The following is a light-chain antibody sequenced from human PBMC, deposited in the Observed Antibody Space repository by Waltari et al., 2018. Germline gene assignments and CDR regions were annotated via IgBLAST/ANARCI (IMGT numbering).Light chain of an antibody. V-gene: IGKV2-30*02. CDR3: VQGTLWWT. J-gene: IGKJ1*01. CDR2: KVS. Sequence: DIVMTQSPPSLAITPGQPATIPCRSSQSLVHSDGNTYLSWYQQKAGQPPRLLIYKVSNRASGVPDRFSGSGVGTDFTLKISRVEAEDVGIYYCVQGTLWWTFGQGTKVEIK. CDR1: QSLVHSDGNTY.